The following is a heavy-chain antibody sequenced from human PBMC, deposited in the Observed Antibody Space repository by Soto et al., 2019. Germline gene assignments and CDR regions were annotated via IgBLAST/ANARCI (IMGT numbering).Heavy chain of an antibody. D-gene: IGHD3-16*01. Sequence: QVQLPESGPGLVKPSQTLSLTCTVSGASVSSGIYSWSWIRQPPGKGLEWIGYISYRGTTHNTPSLKGRVTISIDTSKNQFSLKLSSVTAADTAVYYCAFTDLGENWFDLWGQGTLVTVSS. CDR1: GASVSSGIYS. CDR2: ISYRGTT. V-gene: IGHV4-30-4*01. J-gene: IGHJ5*02. CDR3: AFTDLGENWFDL.